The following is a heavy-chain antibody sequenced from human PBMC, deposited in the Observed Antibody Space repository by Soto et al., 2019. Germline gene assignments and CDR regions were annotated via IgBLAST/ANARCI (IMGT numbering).Heavy chain of an antibody. CDR3: ARDGPSDYYDSSGYFAFDI. V-gene: IGHV3-30-3*01. D-gene: IGHD3-22*01. Sequence: GGSLRLSCAASGFTFSSYAMHWVRQALGKGLEWVAVISYDGSNKYYADSVKGRFTISRDNSKNTLYLQMNSLRAEDTAVYYCARDGPSDYYDSSGYFAFDIWGQGTMVTVSS. CDR1: GFTFSSYA. J-gene: IGHJ3*02. CDR2: ISYDGSNK.